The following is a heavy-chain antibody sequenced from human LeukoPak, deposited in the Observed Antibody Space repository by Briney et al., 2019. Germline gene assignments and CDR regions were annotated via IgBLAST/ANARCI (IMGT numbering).Heavy chain of an antibody. V-gene: IGHV3-7*04. CDR3: ARGGWYFDY. Sequence: GGSLRLSCAASGFTFSRYGMHWVRQAPGKGLEWVAYIKQDGSEKYYVDSVKGRFTISRDNSKNSLYLQMNSLRAEDTAVYYCARGGWYFDYWGQGTLVTVSS. CDR2: IKQDGSEK. J-gene: IGHJ4*02. CDR1: GFTFSRYG. D-gene: IGHD6-19*01.